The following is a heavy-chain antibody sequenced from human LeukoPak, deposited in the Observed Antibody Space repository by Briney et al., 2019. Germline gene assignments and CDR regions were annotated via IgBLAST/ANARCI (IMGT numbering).Heavy chain of an antibody. V-gene: IGHV3-23*01. J-gene: IGHJ3*02. CDR1: GFTFSSYA. CDR3: ASSYYDFWSGYPDAFDI. D-gene: IGHD3-3*01. Sequence: GGSLRLSCAASGFTFSSYAMSWVRQAPGKGLEWVSAISGSGGSTYYSDSVKGRFTISRDNSKNTLYLQMNSLRAEDTAVCYCASSYYDFWSGYPDAFDIWGQGTMVTVSS. CDR2: ISGSGGST.